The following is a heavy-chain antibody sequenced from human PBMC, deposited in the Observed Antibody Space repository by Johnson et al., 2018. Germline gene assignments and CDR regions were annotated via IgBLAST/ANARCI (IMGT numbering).Heavy chain of an antibody. D-gene: IGHD4-11*01. Sequence: QVQLQESGPGLVKPSETLSVTCTVSGDSISSFYWSWIRQPPGEGLEGIGYVFHSGTTHYNPSLKSRVTISVDTSKNQFSLNLRSMTAADTAVYYCARGYSNYSYSMDVWGQGTTVTVSS. CDR3: ARGYSNYSYSMDV. CDR1: GDSISSFY. V-gene: IGHV4-59*01. CDR2: VFHSGTT. J-gene: IGHJ6*02.